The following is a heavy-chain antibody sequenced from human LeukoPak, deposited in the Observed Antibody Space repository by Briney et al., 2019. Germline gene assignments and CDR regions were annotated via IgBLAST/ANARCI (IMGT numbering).Heavy chain of an antibody. J-gene: IGHJ5*02. Sequence: SETLSLTCTVSGGSISSSSYYWSWIRQPPGKGLEWIGYIYYSGSTYYNPSLKSRVTISVDTSKNQFSLKLSSVTAADTAVYYCARCPRPGWFDPWGQGTLVTVSS. CDR3: ARCPRPGWFDP. CDR2: IYYSGST. CDR1: GGSISSSSYY. V-gene: IGHV4-30-4*08.